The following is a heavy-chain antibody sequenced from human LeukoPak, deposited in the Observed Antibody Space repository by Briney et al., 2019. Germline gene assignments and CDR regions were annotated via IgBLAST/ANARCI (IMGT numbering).Heavy chain of an antibody. Sequence: PSETLSLTCTVSGGSISSYYWSWIRQPPGKGLEWIGYIYYSGGTNYNPSLKSRVTISVDTSKNQFSLKLSSVTAADTAVYYCAATYYYGSGSYFEPFDYWGQGTLVTVSS. J-gene: IGHJ4*02. D-gene: IGHD3-10*01. V-gene: IGHV4-59*01. CDR3: AATYYYGSGSYFEPFDY. CDR2: IYYSGGT. CDR1: GGSISSYY.